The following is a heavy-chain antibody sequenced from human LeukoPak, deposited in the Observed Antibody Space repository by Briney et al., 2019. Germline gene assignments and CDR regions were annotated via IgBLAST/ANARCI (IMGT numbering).Heavy chain of an antibody. V-gene: IGHV1-2*02. J-gene: IGHJ4*02. CDR3: ARASSGMAGTTPFDY. CDR1: GYTFTGYY. Sequence: ASAKVSCEASGYTFTGYYMHWVRQAPGQGLEWLGWINPNSGGTNYAQKFQGRVTMTRDTFISTAYMELSRLRSDDTAVYYCARASSGMAGTTPFDYWGQGTLVTVSS. D-gene: IGHD6-19*01. CDR2: INPNSGGT.